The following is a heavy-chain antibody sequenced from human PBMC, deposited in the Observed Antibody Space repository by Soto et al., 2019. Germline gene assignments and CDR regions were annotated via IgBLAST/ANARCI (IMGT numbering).Heavy chain of an antibody. D-gene: IGHD6-13*01. J-gene: IGHJ4*02. CDR2: ISSNGGST. Sequence: LLLTCAASGFTFSSYAMHWVRQAPGKGLEYVSAISSNGGSTYYANSVKGRFTISRDNSKNTLYLQMGSLRAEDMAVYYCARGAAGHGRLVADYWGQGTLVTVSS. CDR3: ARGAAGHGRLVADY. V-gene: IGHV3-64*01. CDR1: GFTFSSYA.